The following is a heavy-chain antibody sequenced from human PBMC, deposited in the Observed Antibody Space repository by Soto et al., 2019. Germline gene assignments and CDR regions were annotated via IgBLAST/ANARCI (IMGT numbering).Heavy chain of an antibody. V-gene: IGHV1-46*01. CDR3: AREYVDTAKVGDGMDV. D-gene: IGHD5-18*01. Sequence: ASVKVSCKASGYTFTSYYMHWVRQAPGQGLEWMGIINPSGGSTSYAQKFQGRVTMTRDTSTSTVYMELSSLRSEDTAVYYCAREYVDTAKVGDGMDVWGQGTTVTVSS. J-gene: IGHJ6*02. CDR2: INPSGGST. CDR1: GYTFTSYY.